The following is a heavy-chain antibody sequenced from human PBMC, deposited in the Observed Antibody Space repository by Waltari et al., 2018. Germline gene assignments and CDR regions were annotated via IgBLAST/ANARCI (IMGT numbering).Heavy chain of an antibody. CDR1: GFTVSSNY. Sequence: EVQRVETGGGLIQPGGSLRLSCAASGFTVSSNYMSLVHQAPGKGLEWVSVIYSGGSTYYADSVKGRFTISRDNSKNTLYLQMNSLRAEDTAVYYCARGVVPAAMIGFDYWGQGTLVTVSS. D-gene: IGHD2-2*01. V-gene: IGHV3-53*02. CDR2: IYSGGST. J-gene: IGHJ4*02. CDR3: ARGVVPAAMIGFDY.